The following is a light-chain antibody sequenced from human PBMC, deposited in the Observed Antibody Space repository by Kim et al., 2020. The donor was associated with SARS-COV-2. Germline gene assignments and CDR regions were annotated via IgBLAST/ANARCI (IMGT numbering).Light chain of an antibody. V-gene: IGKV3D-15*01. Sequence: EIVMTQSPATLSVSPGERATLTCRASQSVNTKLAWYQQKGGRPPRILIYGASTRATGVPARFSGSGSGTDFTLTISSLQSEDFAVYYCRKNHDWGGTSGEGAKMGIK. CDR3: RKNHDWGGT. J-gene: IGKJ1*01. CDR2: GAS. CDR1: QSVNTK.